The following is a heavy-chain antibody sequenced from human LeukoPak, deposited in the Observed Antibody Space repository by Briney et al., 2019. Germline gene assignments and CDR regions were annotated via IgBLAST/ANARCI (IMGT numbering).Heavy chain of an antibody. J-gene: IGHJ3*02. Sequence: GGSLRLSCAASGFTFSNAWMSWVRQAPGKGLEWVGRIKGKTHGGTADYATPVKGRFTISRDDSKNTLYLQMNSLKTEDTAVYYCTTEATVTTTNDAFDIWGQGTMVNVSS. CDR1: GFTFSNAW. D-gene: IGHD4-17*01. CDR3: TTEATVTTTNDAFDI. CDR2: IKGKTHGGTA. V-gene: IGHV3-15*01.